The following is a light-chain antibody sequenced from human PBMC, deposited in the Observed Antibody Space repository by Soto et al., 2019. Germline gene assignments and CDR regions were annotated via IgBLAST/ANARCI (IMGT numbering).Light chain of an antibody. V-gene: IGKV1-5*01. Sequence: DIKMTQSPSTLSASAGDRVTITCRASQSISTRLAWYQQKPGKAPKLLIYDASSLESGVPSRFSGSGSGTEFTLTITSLHPEDFASYYCQQYNSYSTFGQGTKVDIK. CDR3: QQYNSYST. J-gene: IGKJ1*01. CDR1: QSISTR. CDR2: DAS.